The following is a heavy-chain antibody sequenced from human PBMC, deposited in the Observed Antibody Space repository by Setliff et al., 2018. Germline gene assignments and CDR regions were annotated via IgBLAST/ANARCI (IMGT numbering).Heavy chain of an antibody. CDR3: AKSPVRFGIVIVIPSYFDS. V-gene: IGHV3-23*03. D-gene: IGHD3-16*02. CDR2: IYTGEDTT. CDR1: GFTFRSYA. J-gene: IGHJ4*02. Sequence: LRLSCAASGFTFRSYAMNWVRQAPGKGLEWVSVIYTGEDTTYYADSVKGRFTVSRDNAKNTLFLQMNDLRAEDTAIYYCAKSPVRFGIVIVIPSYFDSWGPGTLVTVSS.